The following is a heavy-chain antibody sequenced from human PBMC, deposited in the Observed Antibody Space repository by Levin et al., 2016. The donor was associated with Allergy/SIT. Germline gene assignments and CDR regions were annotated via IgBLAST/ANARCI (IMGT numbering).Heavy chain of an antibody. D-gene: IGHD3-3*01. CDR3: ATYDFWSGYYYNTYGLDV. J-gene: IGHJ6*02. V-gene: IGHV3-7*03. CDR1: GFSFSIYW. CDR2: IKEDGSEK. Sequence: GESLKISCAASGFSFSIYWMRWVRQAPGKGLEWVANIKEDGSEKHYVDSVKGRFSISRDNAKNSLYLQMNSLRAEDTAVYYCATYDFWSGYYYNTYGLDVWGQGTTVTVSS.